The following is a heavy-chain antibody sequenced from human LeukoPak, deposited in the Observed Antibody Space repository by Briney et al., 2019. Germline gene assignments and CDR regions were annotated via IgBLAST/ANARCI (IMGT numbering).Heavy chain of an antibody. Sequence: GGSLRLSCAASGFTVSSNYMSWVRQAPGKGLEWVSVTYSSGSTYYADSVKGRFTISRDNSKNTLDLQMNSLRAEDTAVYYCARDVYTGRYHLDYWGQGTLVTVSS. D-gene: IGHD1-26*01. V-gene: IGHV3-53*01. CDR3: ARDVYTGRYHLDY. CDR2: TYSSGST. J-gene: IGHJ4*02. CDR1: GFTVSSNY.